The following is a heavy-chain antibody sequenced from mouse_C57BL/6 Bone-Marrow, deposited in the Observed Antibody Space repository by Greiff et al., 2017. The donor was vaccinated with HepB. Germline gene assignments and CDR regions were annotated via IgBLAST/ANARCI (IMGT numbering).Heavy chain of an antibody. CDR2: IDPSDSYT. J-gene: IGHJ3*01. Sequence: QVQLQQPGAELVMPGASVKLSCKASGYTFTSYWMHWVKHRPGQGLEWIGEIDPSDSYTNYNQKFKGKSTLTVDKSSSTAYMQLSSLPSEDSAVYYCASFNFFAYWGQGTLVTVSA. CDR1: GYTFTSYW. D-gene: IGHD4-1*02. V-gene: IGHV1-69*01. CDR3: ASFNFFAY.